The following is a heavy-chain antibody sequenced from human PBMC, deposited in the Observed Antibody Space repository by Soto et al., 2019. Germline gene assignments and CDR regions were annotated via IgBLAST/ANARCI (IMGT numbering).Heavy chain of an antibody. D-gene: IGHD2-15*01. CDR3: ARDWFCSGGRCYDVFDI. CDR1: GYTFTSYG. Sequence: QVQLVQSGAEVKKPGASVKVSCKASGYTFTSYGISWVRQAPGQGLEWMGWISGYNDNTRYAQKLQGRVTMTADTPTSTAYLELRSLRSDGTAVYYCARDWFCSGGRCYDVFDIWGQETTVTVSS. J-gene: IGHJ3*02. CDR2: ISGYNDNT. V-gene: IGHV1-18*01.